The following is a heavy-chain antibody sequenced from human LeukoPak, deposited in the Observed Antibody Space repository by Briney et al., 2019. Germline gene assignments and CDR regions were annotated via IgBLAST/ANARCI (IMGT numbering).Heavy chain of an antibody. D-gene: IGHD3-10*01. J-gene: IGHJ4*02. CDR3: ARGTYGSGFDY. CDR2: ISYDWTLK. Sequence: PGGSLRLSCAASGFSFSNYGLHWVRQAPGKGLEWVAVISYDWTLKYYEDSVRGRFTISRDNSKNSLYLQMNGLRDEDTAVYYCARGTYGSGFDYWGQGTLVTVSS. CDR1: GFSFSNYG. V-gene: IGHV3-30*03.